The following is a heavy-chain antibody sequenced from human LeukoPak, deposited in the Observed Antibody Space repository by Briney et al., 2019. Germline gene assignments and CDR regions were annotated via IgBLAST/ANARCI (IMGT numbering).Heavy chain of an antibody. D-gene: IGHD2-2*01. Sequence: ASVKVSCKASGYTFTSYGISWVRQAPGQGLEWMGWISAYNGNTNYAQKLQGRVTMTTDTSTSTAYMELRSLRSDDTAVYYCARDLGEPDIVVVPAANGAFDIWGQGTMVTVSS. J-gene: IGHJ3*02. CDR2: ISAYNGNT. CDR3: ARDLGEPDIVVVPAANGAFDI. V-gene: IGHV1-18*01. CDR1: GYTFTSYG.